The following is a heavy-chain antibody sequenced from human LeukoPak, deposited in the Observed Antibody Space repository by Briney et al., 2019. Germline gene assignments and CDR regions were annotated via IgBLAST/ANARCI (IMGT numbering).Heavy chain of an antibody. Sequence: GGSLRLSCAVSGITLSNYGMSWVRQAPGKGLEWVAGISGSGGGTNYADSVKGRFTISRDNPKNTLYLQMNNLRAEDTAVYYCAKSWATYYYDSSGYYYQPFFDYWGQGTLVTVSS. D-gene: IGHD3-22*01. J-gene: IGHJ4*02. V-gene: IGHV3-23*01. CDR2: ISGSGGGT. CDR3: AKSWATYYYDSSGYYYQPFFDY. CDR1: GITLSNYG.